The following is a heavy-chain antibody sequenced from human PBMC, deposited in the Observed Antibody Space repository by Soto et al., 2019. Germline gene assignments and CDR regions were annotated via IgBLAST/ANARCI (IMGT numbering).Heavy chain of an antibody. CDR1: GFTFDDYT. CDR3: AKDLTGIGYSYGYRPDHPEYFQH. J-gene: IGHJ1*01. Sequence: GGSLRLSCAASGFTFDDYTMHWVRQAPGKGLEWVSLISWDGGSTYYADSVKGRFTISRDNSKNSLYLQMNGLRTEDTAVYYCAKDLTGIGYSYGYRPDHPEYFQHWGQGTQVTVSS. V-gene: IGHV3-43*01. CDR2: ISWDGGST. D-gene: IGHD5-18*01.